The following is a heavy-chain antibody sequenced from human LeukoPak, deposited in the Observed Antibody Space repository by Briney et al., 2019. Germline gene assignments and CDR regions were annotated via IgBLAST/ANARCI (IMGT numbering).Heavy chain of an antibody. Sequence: PGGSLRLSCAASGFTFSSYAMSWVRQAPGKGREWVSAIRGCGGSTYYADSVKGRFTTSRDNSKNTLYRQTNSLRAEDPAVLSCAKYNWVGATWAYFDYWGQGTLVTVSS. CDR1: GFTFSSYA. V-gene: IGHV3-23*01. J-gene: IGHJ4*02. D-gene: IGHD1-26*01. CDR2: IRGCGGST. CDR3: AKYNWVGATWAYFDY.